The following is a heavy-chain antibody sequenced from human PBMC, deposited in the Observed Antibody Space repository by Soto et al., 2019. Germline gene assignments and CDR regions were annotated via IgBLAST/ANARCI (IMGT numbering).Heavy chain of an antibody. V-gene: IGHV1-24*01. CDR2: FDPEDGET. CDR3: AKASGESSGPENWFDP. D-gene: IGHD6-19*01. CDR1: GYTLTELS. J-gene: IGHJ5*02. Sequence: ASVKVSCKVSGYTLTELSMHWVRQAPGKGLEWMGGFDPEDGETIYAQKFQGRVTMTEDTSTDTAYMELSSLRSEDTAVYYCAKASGESSGPENWFDPWGQGTLVTVSS.